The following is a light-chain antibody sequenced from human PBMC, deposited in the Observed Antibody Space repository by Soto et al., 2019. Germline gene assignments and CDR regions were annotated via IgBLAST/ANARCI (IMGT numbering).Light chain of an antibody. J-gene: IGKJ2*01. CDR3: QQYNNWPRV. CDR2: GAS. V-gene: IGKV3-15*01. CDR1: QSVSSN. Sequence: EILMTLSPGTLSVSPGERATLSCRASQSVSSNLAWYQQKPGQAPRLLIYGASTRATGIPARFSGSGSGTEFTLTISSLQSEDFAVYYCQQYNNWPRVFGQGTKLEIK.